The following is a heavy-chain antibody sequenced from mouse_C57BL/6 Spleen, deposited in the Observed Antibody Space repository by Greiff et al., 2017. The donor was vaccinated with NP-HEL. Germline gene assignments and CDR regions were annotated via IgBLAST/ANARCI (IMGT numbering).Heavy chain of an antibody. CDR1: GFTFSSYG. J-gene: IGHJ1*03. V-gene: IGHV5-6*02. D-gene: IGHD1-1*01. CDR3: ARLTTVEGYFDV. Sequence: DVKLVESGGDLVKPGGSLKLSCAASGFTFSSYGMSWVRQTPDKRLEWVATISSGGSYTYYPDSVKGRFTISRDNAKNTLYLQMSSLKSEDTAMYYCARLTTVEGYFDVWGTGTTVTVSS. CDR2: ISSGGSYT.